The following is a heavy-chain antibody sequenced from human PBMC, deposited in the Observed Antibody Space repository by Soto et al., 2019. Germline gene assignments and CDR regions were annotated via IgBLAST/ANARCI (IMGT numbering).Heavy chain of an antibody. J-gene: IGHJ6*03. D-gene: IGHD7-27*01. V-gene: IGHV3-15*01. CDR2: IKSKTDGGTT. Sequence: GGSLRLSCAASGFTFSNAWMSWVRQAPGKGLEWVGRIKSKTDGGTTDYAAPVKGRFTISRDDSKNTLYLQMNSLKTEDTAVYYCTTAPGASTKILYYYYYIDVWGKGTTVTVS. CDR1: GFTFSNAW. CDR3: TTAPGASTKILYYYYYIDV.